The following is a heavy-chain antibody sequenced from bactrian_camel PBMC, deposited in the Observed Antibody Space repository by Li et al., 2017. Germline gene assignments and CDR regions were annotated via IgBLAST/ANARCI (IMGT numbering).Heavy chain of an antibody. CDR2: IGSDGRP. V-gene: IGHV3S55*01. Sequence: VQLVESGGGSVQAGGSLTLSCVASGIYAGRGAYCMAWFRQVPGREREGVAAIGSDGRPVYAEFARGRFTASQDNAKDTLFLQMNSLKPEDTAMYYCARSSYCSGGCSNTDARCPFGYFGQGTQVTVS. CDR3: ARSSYCSGGCSNTDARCPFGY. D-gene: IGHD2*01. J-gene: IGHJ6*01. CDR1: GIYAGRGA.